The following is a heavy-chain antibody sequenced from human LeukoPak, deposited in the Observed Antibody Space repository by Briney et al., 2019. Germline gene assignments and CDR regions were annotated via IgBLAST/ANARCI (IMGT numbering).Heavy chain of an antibody. CDR2: INPNSGGT. J-gene: IGHJ6*03. Sequence: ASVKVSCKASGYTFTGYCMHWVRQAPGQGLEWMGWINPNSGGTNYAQKFQGRVTMTRDTSISTAYMELSRLRSDDTAVYYCARGHQLLSLYYYYYYMDVWGKGTTVTVSS. CDR3: ARGHQLLSLYYYYYYMDV. D-gene: IGHD2-2*01. V-gene: IGHV1-2*02. CDR1: GYTFTGYC.